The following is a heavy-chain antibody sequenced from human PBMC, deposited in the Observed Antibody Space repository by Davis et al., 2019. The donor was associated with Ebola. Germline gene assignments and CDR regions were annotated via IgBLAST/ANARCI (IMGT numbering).Heavy chain of an antibody. J-gene: IGHJ5*02. Sequence: SETLSLTCTVSGGSISSSSYYWGWIRQPPGKGLEWIGSIYYSGSTYYNPSLKSRVTISVDTSKNQFSLKLSSVTAADTAVYYCARHGKYYDILTGYYRFDPWGQGTLVTVSS. CDR2: IYYSGST. V-gene: IGHV4-39*01. CDR3: ARHGKYYDILTGYYRFDP. D-gene: IGHD3-9*01. CDR1: GGSISSSSYY.